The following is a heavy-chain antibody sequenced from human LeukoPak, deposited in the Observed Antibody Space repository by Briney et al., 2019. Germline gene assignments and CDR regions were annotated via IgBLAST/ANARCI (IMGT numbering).Heavy chain of an antibody. D-gene: IGHD6-13*01. V-gene: IGHV3-23*01. CDR2: IHKTGDYT. Sequence: GGSLRLSCAASGFTFNNYALSLVRQAPGKGLEWVSAIHKTGDYTYYTDSVKGRFTISRDNSKNMLYLQMNSLTAADTAIYYCARVYSNRWYSGYLYMDVWGKGTTVTVSS. J-gene: IGHJ6*03. CDR3: ARVYSNRWYSGYLYMDV. CDR1: GFTFNNYA.